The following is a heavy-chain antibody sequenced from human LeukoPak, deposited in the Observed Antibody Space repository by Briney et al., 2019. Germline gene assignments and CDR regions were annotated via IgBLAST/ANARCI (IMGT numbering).Heavy chain of an antibody. V-gene: IGHV4-34*01. Sequence: SETPSLICAVYGGSFSGYYWSGIRQPPGKGLEWIGEINHSGITNYNPSLKSRVTISVDASKNQFSLKLSSVTAADTAVYYCARVRGAYYFDYWGQGTLVTVSS. CDR2: INHSGIT. D-gene: IGHD1-1*01. CDR1: GGSFSGYY. CDR3: ARVRGAYYFDY. J-gene: IGHJ4*02.